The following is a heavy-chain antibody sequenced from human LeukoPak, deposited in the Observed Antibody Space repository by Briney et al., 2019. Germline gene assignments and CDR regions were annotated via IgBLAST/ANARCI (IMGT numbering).Heavy chain of an antibody. Sequence: ASVKVSCKASGYTFTGYYLHWVRQAPGQGPEWMGWINPNSGGTKYAQRFQGRVTMTRDTSISTAYMELSRLISDDTAFYYCARDGFTSSWKDYWGQGTLVTVSS. CDR2: INPNSGGT. V-gene: IGHV1-2*02. CDR1: GYTFTGYY. CDR3: ARDGFTSSWKDY. J-gene: IGHJ4*02. D-gene: IGHD6-13*01.